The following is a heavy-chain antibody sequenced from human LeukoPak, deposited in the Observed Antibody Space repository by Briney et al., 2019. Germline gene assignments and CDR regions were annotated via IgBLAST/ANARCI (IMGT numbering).Heavy chain of an antibody. D-gene: IGHD2-2*01. CDR2: IWYDGSNK. CDR3: AKDGGSTSPLDY. V-gene: IGHV3-30*02. CDR1: GFTFSSYG. Sequence: GGSLRLSCAASGFTFSSYGMHWVRQAPGKGLEWVAVIWYDGSNKYYADSVKGRFTISRDNSKNTLYLQMNSLRAEDTAVYYCAKDGGSTSPLDYWGQGTLVTVSS. J-gene: IGHJ4*02.